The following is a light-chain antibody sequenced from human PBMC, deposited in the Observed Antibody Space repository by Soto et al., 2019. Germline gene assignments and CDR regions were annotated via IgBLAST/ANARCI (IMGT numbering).Light chain of an antibody. CDR2: AAD. V-gene: IGKV1-39*01. Sequence: DIQMTQSPSSLSASVGDRVTITCQASQDISNYLNWYQQKPGKAPSLLIFAADNLQDGVPSRFSGSGSGRDFSLTISSLQPEDFATYYCQQSYDMPWTFGQGTKVDIK. CDR3: QQSYDMPWT. J-gene: IGKJ1*01. CDR1: QDISNY.